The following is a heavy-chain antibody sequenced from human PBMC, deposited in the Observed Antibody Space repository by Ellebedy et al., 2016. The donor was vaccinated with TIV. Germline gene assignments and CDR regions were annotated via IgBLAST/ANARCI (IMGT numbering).Heavy chain of an antibody. CDR2: IYQDGSQR. CDR3: ARRGSYGDYAVQINNWFDS. D-gene: IGHD4-17*01. V-gene: IGHV3-7*01. CDR1: GFSFRNFW. Sequence: PGGSLRLSCAASGFSFRNFWMGWVRQAPGKGLEWVANIYQDGSQRYYVDSVKGRFTISRDNAKNSLYLQMNSLRLDDTAVYYCARRGSYGDYAVQINNWFDSWGPGTLVTVYS. J-gene: IGHJ5*01.